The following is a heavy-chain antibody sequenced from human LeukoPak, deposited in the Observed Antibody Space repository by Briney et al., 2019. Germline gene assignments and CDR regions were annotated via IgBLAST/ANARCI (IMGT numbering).Heavy chain of an antibody. CDR1: GFTFSTYG. CDR3: AKDGPLLWFGPTDA. V-gene: IGHV3-23*01. Sequence: GGSLRLSCVASGFTFSTYGMSWVRQAPGKGLEWVAAVSSTGSGTYYPDSLKGRFIISRDNSQNTVFLQMNSLRPEDTAFYFCAKDGPLLWFGPTDAWGQGILVTVSS. D-gene: IGHD3-10*01. CDR2: VSSTGSGT. J-gene: IGHJ5*02.